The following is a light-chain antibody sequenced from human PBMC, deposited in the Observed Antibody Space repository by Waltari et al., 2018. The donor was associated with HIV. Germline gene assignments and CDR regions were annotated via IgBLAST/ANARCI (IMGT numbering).Light chain of an antibody. CDR1: SSNIGNYY. J-gene: IGLJ2*01. Sequence: QSVLTQPHSASATPGPRVTISCSGSSSNIGNYYVYWYQQLPGATPKVLIFRNNRRPLGVPDRVSGSKSGTCASLAISGLRYEDDADYYCATWDDSLSGVVFGGGTKLTVL. V-gene: IGLV1-47*01. CDR2: RNN. CDR3: ATWDDSLSGVV.